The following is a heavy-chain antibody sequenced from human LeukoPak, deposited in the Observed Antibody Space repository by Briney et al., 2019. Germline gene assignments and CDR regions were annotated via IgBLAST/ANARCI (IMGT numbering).Heavy chain of an antibody. Sequence: SETLSLTCTVSGGSISSSSYYWGWIRQPPGRGLEWIGSIYYSGSTYYNPSLKSRVTISVDTSKNQFSLKLSSVTAADTAVYYCAGSTTIGYYYYMVVWGKGTTVTVSS. CDR1: GGSISSSSYY. CDR2: IYYSGST. V-gene: IGHV4-39*07. CDR3: AGSTTIGYYYYMVV. D-gene: IGHD5-12*01. J-gene: IGHJ6*03.